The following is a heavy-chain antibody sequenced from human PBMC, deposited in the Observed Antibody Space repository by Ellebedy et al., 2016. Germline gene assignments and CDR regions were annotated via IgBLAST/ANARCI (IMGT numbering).Heavy chain of an antibody. CDR2: IKQDGSEK. D-gene: IGHD2-15*01. J-gene: IGHJ4*02. CDR1: GFTFSSYW. V-gene: IGHV3-7*01. CDR3: ARRVAPFDY. Sequence: GESLKISXAASGFTFSSYWMSWVRQAPGKGLEWVANIKQDGSEKYYVDSVKGRFTISRDNAKNSLYLQMNSLRAEDTAVYYCARRVAPFDYWGQGTLVTVSS.